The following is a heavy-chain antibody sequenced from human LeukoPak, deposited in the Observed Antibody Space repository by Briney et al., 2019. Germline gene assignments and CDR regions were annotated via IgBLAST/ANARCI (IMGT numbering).Heavy chain of an antibody. CDR2: INPNSGGT. V-gene: IGHV1-2*02. CDR1: GYTFTGYY. D-gene: IGHD1-1*01. Sequence: GASVKVYCKASGYTFTGYYMHWVRQAPGQGLEWMGWINPNSGGTNYAQKFQGRVTMTRDTSISTAYMELSRLRSDDTAVYYCARDPRFGWKYYFDYWGQGTLVTVSS. J-gene: IGHJ4*02. CDR3: ARDPRFGWKYYFDY.